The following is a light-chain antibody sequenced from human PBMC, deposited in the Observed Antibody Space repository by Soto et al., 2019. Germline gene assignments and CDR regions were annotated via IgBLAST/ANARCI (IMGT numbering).Light chain of an antibody. Sequence: EIVLTQSPATLSSSPGERATLSCRASQSVRSYLAWYQQKPGQAPRLLIYDASKRATGIPARFSGSGSGTDFTLNLRSLEPEDFAFYYCQQRSNWPLTFGGGTKVEIK. V-gene: IGKV3-11*01. CDR2: DAS. J-gene: IGKJ4*01. CDR1: QSVRSY. CDR3: QQRSNWPLT.